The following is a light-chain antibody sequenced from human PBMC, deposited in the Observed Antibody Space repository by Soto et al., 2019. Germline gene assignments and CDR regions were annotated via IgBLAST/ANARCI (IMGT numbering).Light chain of an antibody. CDR3: QQYNSLPWT. CDR1: QSISSW. J-gene: IGKJ1*01. V-gene: IGKV1-5*03. CDR2: KAS. Sequence: DIQMTQSPSTLSASVGDRVTITCRASQSISSWLTWYQQKPGKAPNLLIYKASSLESGVPSRFSGSGSGTEFTLTISSRPPDDFATYYCQQYNSLPWTFGQGTKVEIK.